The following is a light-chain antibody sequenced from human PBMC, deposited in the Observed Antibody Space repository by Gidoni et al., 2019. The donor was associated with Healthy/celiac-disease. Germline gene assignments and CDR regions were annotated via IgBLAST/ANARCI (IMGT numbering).Light chain of an antibody. V-gene: IGKV3-15*01. CDR1: QRVSSN. J-gene: IGKJ1*01. CDR2: YAS. Sequence: SLSCRASQRVSSNLAWYQQKPGQAPRLLIYYASTRATGIPARFSGSGAGTEVTITISSLQSEDFAVYYCQQYNNWPPKTYGQGTKVEIK. CDR3: QQYNNWPPKT.